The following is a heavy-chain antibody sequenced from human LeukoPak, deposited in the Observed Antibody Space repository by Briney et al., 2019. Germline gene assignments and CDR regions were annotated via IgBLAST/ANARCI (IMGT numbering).Heavy chain of an antibody. CDR3: AIEEWAVAGPND. D-gene: IGHD6-19*01. CDR1: GGTFSSYA. CDR2: IIPIFGTA. Sequence: SVKVSCKASGGTFSSYAISWVRQAPGQGLEWMGGIIPIFGTANYAQKFQGRVTITADESTSTAYMELSSLRSEDTAVYYCAIEEWAVAGPNDWGQGTLVTVSS. V-gene: IGHV1-69*13. J-gene: IGHJ4*02.